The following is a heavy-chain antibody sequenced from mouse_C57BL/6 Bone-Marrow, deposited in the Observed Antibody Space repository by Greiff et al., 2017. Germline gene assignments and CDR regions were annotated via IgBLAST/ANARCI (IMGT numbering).Heavy chain of an antibody. CDR3: AREESYYDYGFAY. D-gene: IGHD2-4*01. CDR2: IDPSDSYT. J-gene: IGHJ3*01. V-gene: IGHV1-69*01. Sequence: QVQLQQPGAELVMPGASVKLSCKASGYTFTSYWMHWVKQRPGQGLEWIGEIDPSDSYTNYNQKFKGKSTLTVDKSSSTAYMQLSSLTSEDSAVYDCAREESYYDYGFAYWGQGTLVTVSA. CDR1: GYTFTSYW.